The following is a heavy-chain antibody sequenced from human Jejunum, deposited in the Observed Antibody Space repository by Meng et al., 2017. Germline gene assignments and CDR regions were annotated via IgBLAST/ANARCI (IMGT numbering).Heavy chain of an antibody. D-gene: IGHD6-25*01. Sequence: GGSLRLSCAASGFTFSTYAMSWFSQAPGKGLEWVSTIRDSDDTTYYADSVKGRFTISRDKSKDPLHLQMNSVSADDTAIYYCAKSPPPQQSGRWFGNWGQGTLVTVSS. CDR1: GFTFSTYA. CDR2: IRDSDDTT. V-gene: IGHV3-23*01. CDR3: AKSPPPQQSGRWFGN. J-gene: IGHJ5*02.